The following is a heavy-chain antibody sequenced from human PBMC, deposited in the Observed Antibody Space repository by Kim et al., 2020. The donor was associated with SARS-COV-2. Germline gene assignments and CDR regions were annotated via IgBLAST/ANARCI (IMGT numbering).Heavy chain of an antibody. Sequence: ADAVRCPFVISRDKARNTLYLQMTSLRAEDTALYYCARGWRPYGGSNAFDTWGQGTLVTVSS. D-gene: IGHD3-16*01. V-gene: IGHV3-74*01. CDR3: ARGWRPYGGSNAFDT. J-gene: IGHJ4*02.